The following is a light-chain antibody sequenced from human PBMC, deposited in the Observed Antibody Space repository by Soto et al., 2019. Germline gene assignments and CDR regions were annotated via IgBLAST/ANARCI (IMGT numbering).Light chain of an antibody. CDR1: SSDVGNYNY. CDR2: EVS. J-gene: IGLJ3*02. CDR3: TSYTSSSTVV. Sequence: QSVLTQPASVSGSPGQSITISCTGTSSDVGNYNYVSWYQQHPGKAPKLMIYEVSNRPSGVSNRFSGSKSGNTASLTISGLQAEDEADYYCTSYTSSSTVVFVGGTQLTVL. V-gene: IGLV2-14*01.